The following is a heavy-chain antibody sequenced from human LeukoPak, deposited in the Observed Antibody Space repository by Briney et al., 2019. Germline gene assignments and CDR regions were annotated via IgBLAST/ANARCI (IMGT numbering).Heavy chain of an antibody. CDR1: GGSFSGYY. Sequence: SETLSLTCAVYGGSFSGYYWSWIRQPPGKGLEWIGEINHSGSTNYNPSLKSRVTTSVDTSKNQFSLKLSSVTAADTAVYYCARILGYCSSTSCYRLGRWFDPWGQGTLVTVSS. V-gene: IGHV4-34*01. CDR3: ARILGYCSSTSCYRLGRWFDP. D-gene: IGHD2-2*01. J-gene: IGHJ5*02. CDR2: INHSGST.